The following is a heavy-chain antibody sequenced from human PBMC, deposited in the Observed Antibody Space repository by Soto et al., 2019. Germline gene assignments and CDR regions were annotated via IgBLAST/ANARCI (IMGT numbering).Heavy chain of an antibody. V-gene: IGHV4-59*08. J-gene: IGHJ4*02. CDR1: GVSISSYY. CDR2: IYYSGST. CDR3: SRHVVPAAHYFAY. Sequence: SETLSLTCPVSGVSISSYYWSWIRQPPGKGLEWIGYIYYSGSTNYNPSLKSRVTISVDTSKNQFSLKLSSVTVADTAVYYCSRHVVPAAHYFAYWGQGTRVTVSS. D-gene: IGHD2-2*01.